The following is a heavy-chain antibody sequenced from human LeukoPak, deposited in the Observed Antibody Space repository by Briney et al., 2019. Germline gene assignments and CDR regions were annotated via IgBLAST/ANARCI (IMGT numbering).Heavy chain of an antibody. CDR2: IYYSGST. D-gene: IGHD1-26*01. CDR1: GASLSTYS. CDR3: ASSRGSYYTSSFDI. J-gene: IGHJ3*02. V-gene: IGHV4-39*07. Sequence: SETLSLTCTVSGASLSTYSCVWIRQPPGKGLEWIGTIYYSGSTYYNPSLKSRVTISVDTSKNQFSLKLSSVTAADTAVYYCASSRGSYYTSSFDIWGQGTMVTVSS.